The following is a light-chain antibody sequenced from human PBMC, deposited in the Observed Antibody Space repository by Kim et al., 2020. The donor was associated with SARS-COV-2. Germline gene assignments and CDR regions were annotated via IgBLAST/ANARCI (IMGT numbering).Light chain of an antibody. Sequence: DIQMTQSPSSLSASVGDRVTITWRTSQSISSHLNWYHQKPGRAPKLLIYAASTLQGGVPSRFSGSGSETDFTLTISSLQPEDFATYFCQQSYITPFTFGPGTKVDIK. CDR3: QQSYITPFT. CDR1: QSISSH. V-gene: IGKV1-39*01. CDR2: AAS. J-gene: IGKJ3*01.